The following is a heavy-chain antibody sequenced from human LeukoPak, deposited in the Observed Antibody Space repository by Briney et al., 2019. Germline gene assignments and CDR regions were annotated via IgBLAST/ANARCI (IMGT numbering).Heavy chain of an antibody. CDR2: ISHSGTT. J-gene: IGHJ4*02. CDR1: GVSIDITNY. CDR3: TRENRPFCPFAY. V-gene: IGHV4-4*02. D-gene: IGHD2/OR15-2a*01. Sequence: SETLSLTCGVSGVSIDITNYWSWVRQAPGKGLEWIGEISHSGTTNYNPSLRSRVTMFLDRANNQFSLSLTSVTAADSAVYYCTRENRPFCPFAYWGQGVLVTVSS.